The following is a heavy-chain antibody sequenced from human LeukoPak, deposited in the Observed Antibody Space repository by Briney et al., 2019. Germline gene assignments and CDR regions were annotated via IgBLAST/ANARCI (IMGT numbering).Heavy chain of an antibody. V-gene: IGHV1-18*04. CDR1: GYTFTSYG. J-gene: IGHJ5*02. CDR2: ISAYNGNT. D-gene: IGHD3-10*01. CDR3: ARSYGSGSPPWFDP. Sequence: ASVKVSCKASGYTFTSYGISWVRQAPGQGLEWMGWISAYNGNTNYAQKLQGRVTMTADTSTSTAYMELRSLRSDDTAVYYCARSYGSGSPPWFDPWGQGTLVTVSS.